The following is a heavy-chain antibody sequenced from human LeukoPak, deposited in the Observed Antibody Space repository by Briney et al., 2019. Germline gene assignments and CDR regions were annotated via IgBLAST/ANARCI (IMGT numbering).Heavy chain of an antibody. Sequence: GGSLRLSCAASGFTFSSYWMHWVRQAPGKGLVWVSRINSDGSSTSYADSVKGRFTISRDNAKNTLYLQMNSLRAEDTAVYYCAKDAEWFGELLPNWFDPWGQGTLVTVSS. V-gene: IGHV3-74*01. CDR1: GFTFSSYW. J-gene: IGHJ5*02. D-gene: IGHD3-10*01. CDR3: AKDAEWFGELLPNWFDP. CDR2: INSDGSST.